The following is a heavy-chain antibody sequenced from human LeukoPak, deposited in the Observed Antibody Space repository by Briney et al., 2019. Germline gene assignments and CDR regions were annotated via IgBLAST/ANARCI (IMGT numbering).Heavy chain of an antibody. Sequence: GGSLRLSCAASGFSLFAMHWVRQAPGKGLEWVSAISGSGGATYHADADSVKGRFTIFRDNSKNALYLEINNLRAEDTAVYYCAKDGYNYDSSGHFDYWGQGTLVTVSS. V-gene: IGHV3-23*01. J-gene: IGHJ4*02. D-gene: IGHD3-22*01. CDR1: GFSLFA. CDR2: ISGSGGAT. CDR3: AKDGYNYDSSGHFDY.